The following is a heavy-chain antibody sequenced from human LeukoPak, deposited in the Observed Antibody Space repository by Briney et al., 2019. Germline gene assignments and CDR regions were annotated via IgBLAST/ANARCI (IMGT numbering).Heavy chain of an antibody. D-gene: IGHD2-2*01. CDR2: ISSSGSAI. Sequence: PGGSLRLSCAASGFTFSSYEMNWVRLAPGKGLEWVSFISSSGSAIYYADSVKGRFTISRDNAKNTLYLQMSTLGAEDTAVYYCVRAKLSCGSTTCYGDWGQGTLVTVSS. J-gene: IGHJ4*02. V-gene: IGHV3-48*03. CDR3: VRAKLSCGSTTCYGD. CDR1: GFTFSSYE.